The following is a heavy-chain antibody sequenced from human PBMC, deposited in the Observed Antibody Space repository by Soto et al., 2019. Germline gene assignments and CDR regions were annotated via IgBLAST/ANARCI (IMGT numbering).Heavy chain of an antibody. J-gene: IGHJ3*02. Sequence: QVQLVESGGGVVQPGRSLRLSCAASGFTFSSYGMHWVRQAPGKGLEWVAVISYDGSNKYYADSVKGRFTISRDNSKNRLYLQMNSLSAWDTAVYYCAKLKEVAADAFDIWGQGTMVTVSS. CDR1: GFTFSSYG. CDR3: AKLKEVAADAFDI. V-gene: IGHV3-30*18. D-gene: IGHD2-15*01. CDR2: ISYDGSNK.